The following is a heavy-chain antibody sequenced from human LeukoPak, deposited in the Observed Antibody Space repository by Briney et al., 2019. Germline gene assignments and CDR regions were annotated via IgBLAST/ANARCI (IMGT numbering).Heavy chain of an antibody. V-gene: IGHV1-18*01. CDR1: GYTFTSYG. CDR3: TRDHGGSNWNMNFDY. CDR2: VSAYTGNT. D-gene: IGHD1-1*01. Sequence: ASVKVSCKASGYTFTSYGFTWVRQAPGQGLEWMGWVSAYTGNTNYPQKLRGRVTMTTDTFTTTAYMELRSLRFDDTAVYYCTRDHGGSNWNMNFDYWGQGTLVTVSS. J-gene: IGHJ4*02.